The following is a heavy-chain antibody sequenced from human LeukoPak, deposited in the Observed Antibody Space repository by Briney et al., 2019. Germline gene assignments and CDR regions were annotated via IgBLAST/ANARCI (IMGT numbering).Heavy chain of an antibody. CDR3: ARHRPTIFGGSYMDV. Sequence: SETLSLTCTVSGGSLSSYYWSWIRRPPGKGLEWIGYIYYSGSTNYNPSLQSRVTISVDTSKNQFSLKLSSVTAADTAVYYCARHRPTIFGGSYMDVWGKGTTVTVSS. J-gene: IGHJ6*03. D-gene: IGHD3-3*01. V-gene: IGHV4-59*08. CDR1: GGSLSSYY. CDR2: IYYSGST.